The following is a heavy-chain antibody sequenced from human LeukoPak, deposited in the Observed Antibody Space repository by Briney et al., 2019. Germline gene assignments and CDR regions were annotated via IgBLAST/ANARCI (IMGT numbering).Heavy chain of an antibody. CDR2: INPNRGGT. CDR1: GYTFTGYY. CDR3: ARESVPRRFDP. J-gene: IGHJ5*02. Sequence: ASVKVSCKASGYTFTGYYMHWVRLASGQGLEWMGWINPNRGGTNYAQKFQGRVTMTRDTSISTAYMELSRLRSDDTAVYYCARESVPRRFDPWGQGTLVTVSS. V-gene: IGHV1-2*02. D-gene: IGHD1-14*01.